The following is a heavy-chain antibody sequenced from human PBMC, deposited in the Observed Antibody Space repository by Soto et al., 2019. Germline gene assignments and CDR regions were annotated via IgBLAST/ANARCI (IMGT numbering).Heavy chain of an antibody. Sequence: PSQTLSITLAISGDSVSSNSAAWNWIRQSPSRGLEWLGRTYYRSKWYNDDSVSVKSRITSNPDTSKNQFSLQLNSVTPEDTAVYYCARWVEGSSTSCFYCYYGMDVWGQGTTVTVSS. V-gene: IGHV6-1*01. CDR2: TYYRSKWYN. J-gene: IGHJ6*02. CDR1: GDSVSSNSAA. D-gene: IGHD2-2*01. CDR3: ARWVEGSSTSCFYCYYGMDV.